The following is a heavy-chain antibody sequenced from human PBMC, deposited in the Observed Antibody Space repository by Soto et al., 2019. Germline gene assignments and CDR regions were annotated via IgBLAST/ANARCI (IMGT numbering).Heavy chain of an antibody. CDR2: ISASGGKT. J-gene: IGHJ6*02. V-gene: IGHV3-23*04. Sequence: EVQLVESGGGLVQPGGSLRLSCVDSRFTFSAYAMSWVRQAPGKGREWVAAISASGGKTYHAASVKGRFTISRDNSKNTLNLQMNSLRAEHTALYYCAKFRSSSSFYYFYGLAVWGQGTTITVSS. D-gene: IGHD6-6*01. CDR3: AKFRSSSSFYYFYGLAV. CDR1: RFTFSAYA.